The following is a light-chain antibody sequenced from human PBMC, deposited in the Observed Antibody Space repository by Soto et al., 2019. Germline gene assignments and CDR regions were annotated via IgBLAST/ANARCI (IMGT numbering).Light chain of an antibody. CDR2: DAS. V-gene: IGKV3-11*01. J-gene: IGKJ4*01. CDR1: QSVSSY. CDR3: QQRSNWPT. Sequence: EIVLTQSPATLSLSPGERATLSCRASQSVSSYLAWYQQKPGQAPRLLIYDASNRATGIPARFSGSGSGTDFPPTISSQELEDFAVYYCQQRSNWPTFGGGTKVETK.